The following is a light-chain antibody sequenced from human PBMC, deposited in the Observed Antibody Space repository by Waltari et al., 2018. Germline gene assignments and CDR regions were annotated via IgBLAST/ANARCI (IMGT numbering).Light chain of an antibody. J-gene: IGKJ4*01. CDR3: QQYYSTSLT. CDR2: WAP. CDR1: QSVLYRSNNNNY. V-gene: IGKV4-1*01. Sequence: DIVMTQSPDSLAVSLGERATLNCQSSQSVLYRSNNNNYLAWYQQKPGQPPKLLIYWAPTRESGVPGRFSGSGSETDFTLTISSLQAEDVATYYCQQYYSTSLTFGGGTKVEIK.